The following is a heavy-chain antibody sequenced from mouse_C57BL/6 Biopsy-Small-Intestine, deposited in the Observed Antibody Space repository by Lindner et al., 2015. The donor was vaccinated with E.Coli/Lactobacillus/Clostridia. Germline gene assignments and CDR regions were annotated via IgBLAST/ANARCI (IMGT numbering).Heavy chain of an antibody. J-gene: IGHJ1*03. D-gene: IGHD1-1*02. Sequence: VQLQESGAELVKPGASVEISCKVSGYAFSSYWMNWVKQRPGKGLEWIGQIYPGDGDTNYNGKFKGKATLTADKSSSTAYMRFSSLTSEDSAVYFCARWDFGGNYGYFDVWGTGTTVTVSS. CDR2: IYPGDGDT. V-gene: IGHV1-80*01. CDR1: GYAFSSYW. CDR3: ARWDFGGNYGYFDV.